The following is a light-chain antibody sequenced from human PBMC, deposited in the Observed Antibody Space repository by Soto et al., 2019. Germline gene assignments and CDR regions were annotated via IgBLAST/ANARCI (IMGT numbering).Light chain of an antibody. CDR3: SSYTSSSTRV. J-gene: IGLJ1*01. V-gene: IGLV2-14*01. CDR2: DVS. CDR1: SSDVGGYNY. Sequence: QSVLTQPASVSVSPGQSITISCTGTSSDVGGYNYVSWYQQHPGKAPKVMIYDVSNRPSGVSNRFSGSKSGNTASLTISGLQTEDEADYYCSSYTSSSTRVFGTGTKVTVL.